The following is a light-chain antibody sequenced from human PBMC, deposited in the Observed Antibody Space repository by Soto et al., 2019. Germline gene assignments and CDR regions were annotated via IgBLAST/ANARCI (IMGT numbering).Light chain of an antibody. Sequence: ALTQPASVSGSPGQSITISCTGTSSDVGGYNYVSWYQQHPGKAPKLMIYDVSNRPSGVSNRFSGSKSGNTASLTISGLQAEDEADYYCSSYTSSSFYVFGTGTKVTV. CDR2: DVS. V-gene: IGLV2-14*01. J-gene: IGLJ1*01. CDR1: SSDVGGYNY. CDR3: SSYTSSSFYV.